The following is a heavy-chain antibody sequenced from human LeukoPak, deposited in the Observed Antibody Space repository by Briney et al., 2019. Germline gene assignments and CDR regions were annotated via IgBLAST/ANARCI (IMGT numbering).Heavy chain of an antibody. CDR3: ARDHYALQPNYYYYGMDV. D-gene: IGHD1-1*01. V-gene: IGHV3-21*01. CDR1: GFTFNSYS. CDR2: INSSSSYI. J-gene: IGHJ6*02. Sequence: PGGALRLSCAASGFTFNSYSMNWGRQAPREGLEWVFSINSSSSYIYYADSVKGRFTISRDNAKNSLYLQMNSLRAEDTAVYYCARDHYALQPNYYYYGMDVWGQGTTDTVSS.